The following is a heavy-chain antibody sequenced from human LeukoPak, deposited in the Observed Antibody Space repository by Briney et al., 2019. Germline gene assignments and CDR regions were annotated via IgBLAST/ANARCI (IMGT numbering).Heavy chain of an antibody. V-gene: IGHV4-30-2*01. Sequence: SQTLSLTCAVSGGSISSGGYSWSWIRQPPGKGREWIGYIYHSGSTYYNPSLKSRLTISVDRSKNQFSLKLSSVTAADKAVYYCARDRKSEVTAVDAFDIWGQGTMVTVSS. J-gene: IGHJ3*02. CDR3: ARDRKSEVTAVDAFDI. CDR1: GGSISSGGYS. D-gene: IGHD2-21*02. CDR2: IYHSGST.